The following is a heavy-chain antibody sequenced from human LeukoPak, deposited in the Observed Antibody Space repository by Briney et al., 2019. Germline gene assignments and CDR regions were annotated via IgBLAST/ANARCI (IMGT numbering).Heavy chain of an antibody. D-gene: IGHD1-26*01. Sequence: GRSLRLSCAASGFTFSSYAMHWVRQAPGKGLEWVAVISYDGSNKYYADSVKGRFTIFRDNSKNTLYLQMNSLRAEDTAVYYCAREWELTEFDYWGQGTLVTVSS. CDR1: GFTFSSYA. V-gene: IGHV3-30-3*01. CDR3: AREWELTEFDY. CDR2: ISYDGSNK. J-gene: IGHJ4*02.